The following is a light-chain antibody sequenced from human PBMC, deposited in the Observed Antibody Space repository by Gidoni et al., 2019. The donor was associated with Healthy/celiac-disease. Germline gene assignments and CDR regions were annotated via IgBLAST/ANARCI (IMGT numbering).Light chain of an antibody. CDR1: QDISNY. Sequence: DTQMTQPPSSLSASVADRVTITCQASQDISNYLNWYQQKPGKAPKLLIYGASNLETGVPSRFSGSGSGTDFTFTISSLQPEDIATYYCQQYDNLPLTFGGGTKVEIK. V-gene: IGKV1-33*01. CDR2: GAS. J-gene: IGKJ4*01. CDR3: QQYDNLPLT.